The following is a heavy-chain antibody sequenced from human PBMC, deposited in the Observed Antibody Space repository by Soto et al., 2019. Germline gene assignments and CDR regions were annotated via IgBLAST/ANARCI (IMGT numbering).Heavy chain of an antibody. CDR2: ISSSSDII. Sequence: EVQLVESGGSLVQPGGSLRLSCAAPGFTFSTYSMNWVRQAPGKGLEWISYISSSSDIIYYADSVKGRFTISRDNAKNSLFLKMNSLRDEDTAVYYCARPYSNRWSIFYGLDVWGQGTTVTVSS. J-gene: IGHJ6*02. CDR3: ARPYSNRWSIFYGLDV. D-gene: IGHD6-13*01. CDR1: GFTFSTYS. V-gene: IGHV3-48*02.